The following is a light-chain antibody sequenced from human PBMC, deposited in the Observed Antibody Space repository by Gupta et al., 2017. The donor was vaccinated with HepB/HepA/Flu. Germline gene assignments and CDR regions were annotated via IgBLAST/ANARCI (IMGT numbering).Light chain of an antibody. J-gene: IGKJ2*04. V-gene: IGKV3-15*01. CDR1: QTISNN. Sequence: EIVMSHSPATLPMSPGKRATLSCRASQTISNNLAWYQHKPGQTPRFLIYGASTRATGVPVRFSGSGSGTEFTISITSLQSEESAVYYCQQYNNWPIGSFGQGTKLEIK. CDR3: QQYNNWPIGS. CDR2: GAS.